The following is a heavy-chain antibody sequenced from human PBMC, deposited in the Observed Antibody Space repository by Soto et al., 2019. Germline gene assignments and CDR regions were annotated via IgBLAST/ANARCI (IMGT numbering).Heavy chain of an antibody. CDR2: INPNSGGT. V-gene: IGHV1-2*02. Sequence: ASVKGSCKASGYTFTGYYMHWVRQAPGQGLEWMGWINPNSGGTNYAQKFQGRVTMTRDTSISTAYMELSRLRSDDTAVYYCAIVGATQPRRDYYYYGMDVWGQGTTVTVSS. CDR1: GYTFTGYY. CDR3: AIVGATQPRRDYYYYGMDV. D-gene: IGHD1-26*01. J-gene: IGHJ6*02.